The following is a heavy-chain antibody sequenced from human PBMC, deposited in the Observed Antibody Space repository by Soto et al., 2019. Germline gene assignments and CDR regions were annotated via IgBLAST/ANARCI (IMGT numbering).Heavy chain of an antibody. Sequence: PSETLSLTCPGSGGSLSSSNCWSWVRQSPGQGLERIGEIFHSGSTNYNPSLKSRVTISVAKSKSAFSLKLSSVTAADTAVYYCARARRAAPVYWGRGTLVTVSS. J-gene: IGHJ4*02. D-gene: IGHD6-25*01. CDR3: ARARRAAPVY. CDR1: GGSLSSSNC. V-gene: IGHV4-4*02. CDR2: IFHSGST.